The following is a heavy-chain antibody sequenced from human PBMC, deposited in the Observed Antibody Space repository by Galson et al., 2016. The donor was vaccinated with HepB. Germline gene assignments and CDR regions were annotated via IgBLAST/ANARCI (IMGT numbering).Heavy chain of an antibody. CDR3: TRGNLGTYATMAFDY. D-gene: IGHD2-8*01. V-gene: IGHV4/OR15-8*01. CDR1: GGSISSNYW. J-gene: IGHJ4*02. Sequence: ETLSLTCDVSGGSISSNYWWGWVRQSPEKGFEWIGEIYKTGTANYNPPFTRRATISVDKSKNQISLRLDSVTAADTAVYYCTRGNLGTYATMAFDYWGQGSLVTVSS. CDR2: IYKTGTA.